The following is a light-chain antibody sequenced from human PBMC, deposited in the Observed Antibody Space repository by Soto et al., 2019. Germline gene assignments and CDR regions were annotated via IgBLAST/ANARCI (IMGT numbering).Light chain of an antibody. CDR2: EAS. V-gene: IGKV1-5*03. J-gene: IGKJ5*01. Sequence: IQMPPSPKTLSASVGASLAVTCRARAHVHGHLAWYQQKPGKAPKLLIYEASILESGVPSRFSGSGFGTEFTLTINGLLPEDIATYYCQQYDNLPPTFGKGTRLEIK. CDR3: QQYDNLPPT. CDR1: AHVHGH.